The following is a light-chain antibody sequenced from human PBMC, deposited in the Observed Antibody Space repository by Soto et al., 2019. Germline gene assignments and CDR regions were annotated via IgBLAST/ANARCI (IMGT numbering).Light chain of an antibody. V-gene: IGKV1-27*01. CDR1: QDISNH. J-gene: IGKJ4*01. CDR2: ASS. Sequence: DIPMTQSPSSLSASVGDRVTITCRASQDISNHLAWYQQKPGEVPKVLIYASSTVQSGVPSRFSGSGSGTDFTLTISSLQPEDVATYYCQRYNSAPLTFGGGTKVEIK. CDR3: QRYNSAPLT.